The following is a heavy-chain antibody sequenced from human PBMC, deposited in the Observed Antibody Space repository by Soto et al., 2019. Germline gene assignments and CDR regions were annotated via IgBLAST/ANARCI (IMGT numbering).Heavy chain of an antibody. V-gene: IGHV3-48*01. CDR2: ISSSSSTI. D-gene: IGHD1-1*01. J-gene: IGHJ3*02. Sequence: EVQLVESGGGLVQPGGSLRLSCAASGFTFSSYSMNWVRQAPGKGLEWVSYISSSSSTIYYADSVKGRVTISRDNAKNSLYLQMNSLRAEDTAVYYCARDLKTLMRTTYAFDIWGQGTMVTVSS. CDR3: ARDLKTLMRTTYAFDI. CDR1: GFTFSSYS.